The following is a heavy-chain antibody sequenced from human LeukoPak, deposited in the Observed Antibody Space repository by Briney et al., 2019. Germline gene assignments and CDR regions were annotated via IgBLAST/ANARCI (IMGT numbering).Heavy chain of an antibody. CDR3: AKVHVMVRGAVDY. J-gene: IGHJ4*02. D-gene: IGHD3-10*01. CDR1: GFTFSSYA. CDR2: ISASGSST. V-gene: IGHV3-23*01. Sequence: LSGGSLRLSCAASGFTFSSYAMSWVRQAPGKGLDWVSGISASGSSTYYADSVKGRFTISRDNSKNTLYLQMNSLRAEDTAVYYCAKVHVMVRGAVDYWGQGTLVTVSS.